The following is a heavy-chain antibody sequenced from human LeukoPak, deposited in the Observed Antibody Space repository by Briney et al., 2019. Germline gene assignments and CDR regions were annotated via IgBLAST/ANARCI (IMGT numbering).Heavy chain of an antibody. Sequence: GGSLRLSCAASGFTFSSYSMNWVRQAPGKGLEWVSAISGSGGSTYYADSVKGRFTISRDNSKNTLYLQMNSLRAEDTAVYYCAKDSYGSGSYFLHPFDYWGQGTLVTVSS. CDR2: ISGSGGST. CDR1: GFTFSSYS. V-gene: IGHV3-23*01. J-gene: IGHJ4*02. CDR3: AKDSYGSGSYFLHPFDY. D-gene: IGHD3-10*01.